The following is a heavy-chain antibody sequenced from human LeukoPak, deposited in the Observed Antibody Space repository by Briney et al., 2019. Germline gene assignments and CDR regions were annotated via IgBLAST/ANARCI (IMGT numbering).Heavy chain of an antibody. D-gene: IGHD3-22*01. CDR1: GGSISGYC. J-gene: IGHJ4*02. CDR3: ARYYYDSSNYFDY. Sequence: SETLSLTCTVSGGSISGYCWNWIRQSPGKGLEWIGYVYYTGSTSYNPSLKSRVTISVDASKNQFSLNLSSVTAADTAVYYCARYYYDSSNYFDYWGQGTLVTVSS. CDR2: VYYTGST. V-gene: IGHV4-59*01.